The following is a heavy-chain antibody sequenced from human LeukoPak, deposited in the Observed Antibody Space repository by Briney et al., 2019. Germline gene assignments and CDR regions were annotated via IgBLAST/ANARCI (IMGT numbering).Heavy chain of an antibody. D-gene: IGHD2-2*01. CDR1: GGTFSSYA. V-gene: IGHV1-69*04. Sequence: SVKVSCKASGGTFSSYAISWVRQAPGQGLEWMGRIIPIFGIANYAQKFQGRVTITADKSTSTAYMELSSLRSDDTAVYYCASGGEYCSSTSCSHYHFDYWGQGTLVTVSS. CDR3: ASGGEYCSSTSCSHYHFDY. CDR2: IIPIFGIA. J-gene: IGHJ4*02.